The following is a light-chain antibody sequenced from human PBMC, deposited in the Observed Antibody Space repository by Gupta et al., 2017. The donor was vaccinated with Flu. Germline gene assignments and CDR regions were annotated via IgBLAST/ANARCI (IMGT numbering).Light chain of an antibody. J-gene: IGLJ2*01. V-gene: IGLV7-46*01. CDR3: MVSCCGGVV. Sequence: QAAVTQEPSLTVSPGGTVTLTCGISTETVTSDHWPYWFQQKPGQAPKTLIYDTTNKQSWTPARFSGSLLGGKAALTLSGAQPEDEADYYCMVSCCGGVVFGGGTKLTVL. CDR2: DTT. CDR1: TETVTSDHW.